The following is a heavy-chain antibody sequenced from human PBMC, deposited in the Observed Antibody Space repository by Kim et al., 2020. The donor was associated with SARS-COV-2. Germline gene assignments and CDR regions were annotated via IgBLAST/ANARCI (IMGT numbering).Heavy chain of an antibody. CDR2: IIPIFGTA. Sequence: SVKVSCKASGGTFSSYAISWVRQAPGQGLEWMGGIIPIFGTANYAQKFQGRVTITADESTSTAYMELSSLRSEDTAVYYCARDSGVGVVVPAAIPDYYYYGMDVWGQGTTVTVSS. J-gene: IGHJ6*02. CDR1: GGTFSSYA. V-gene: IGHV1-69*13. CDR3: ARDSGVGVVVPAAIPDYYYYGMDV. D-gene: IGHD2-2*01.